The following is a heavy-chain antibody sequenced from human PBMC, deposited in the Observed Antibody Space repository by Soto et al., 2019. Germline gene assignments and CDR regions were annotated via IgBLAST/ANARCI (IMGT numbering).Heavy chain of an antibody. CDR1: GFTFSSYG. V-gene: IGHV3-30*02. CDR2: IRYDGNNI. Sequence: PGGSLRLSCAASGFTFSSYGMHWVRQAPGKGLEWLAIIRYDGNNIYYADSVKGRFSISRDNSKNTLFLQMDSLRADDTAVYYCARDRTYYGSGSKCMDFWGQGTTVTVSS. D-gene: IGHD3-10*01. CDR3: ARDRTYYGSGSKCMDF. J-gene: IGHJ6*02.